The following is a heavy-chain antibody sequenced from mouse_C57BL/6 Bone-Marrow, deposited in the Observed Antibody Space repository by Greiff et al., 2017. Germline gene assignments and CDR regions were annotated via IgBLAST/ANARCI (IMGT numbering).Heavy chain of an antibody. Sequence: LQESGPELVKPGASVKISCKASGYSFTDYNMNWVKQSNGKSLEWIGVINPNYGTTSYNQKFKGKATLTVDQSSSTAYMQLNSLTSEDSAVYYCASHYYYGSSPYYYAMDYWGQGTSVTVSS. V-gene: IGHV1-39*01. D-gene: IGHD1-1*01. CDR3: ASHYYYGSSPYYYAMDY. CDR2: INPNYGTT. J-gene: IGHJ4*01. CDR1: GYSFTDYN.